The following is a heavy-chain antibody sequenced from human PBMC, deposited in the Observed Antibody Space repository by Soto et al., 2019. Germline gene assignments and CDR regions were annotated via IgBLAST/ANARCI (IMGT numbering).Heavy chain of an antibody. V-gene: IGHV1-46*01. CDR3: ARDYYGSGSYYNKNGMDV. CDR2: INPSGGST. D-gene: IGHD3-10*01. CDR1: GYTFTSYY. Sequence: ASVKVSCKASGYTFTSYYMHWVRQAPGQGLEWMGIINPSGGSTSYAQKFQGRVTMTRDTSTSTVYMELSSLRSEDTAVYYCARDYYGSGSYYNKNGMDVWGKGTTVTVSS. J-gene: IGHJ6*04.